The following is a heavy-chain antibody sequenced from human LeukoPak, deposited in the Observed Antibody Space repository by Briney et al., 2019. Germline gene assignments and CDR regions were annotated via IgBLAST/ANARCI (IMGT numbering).Heavy chain of an antibody. Sequence: ASVKVSCKASGGTFSSYAISWVRQAPGQGLEWMGRIIPILGIANYAQKFQGRVTITADKSTSTAYMELSSLRSEDTAVYYCARARGGYNYEPWGQGTLATVSS. CDR2: IIPILGIA. V-gene: IGHV1-69*04. CDR1: GGTFSSYA. CDR3: ARARGGYNYEP. D-gene: IGHD5-24*01. J-gene: IGHJ5*02.